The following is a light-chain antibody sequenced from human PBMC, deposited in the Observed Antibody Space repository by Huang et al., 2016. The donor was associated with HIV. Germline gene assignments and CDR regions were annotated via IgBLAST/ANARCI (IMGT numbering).Light chain of an antibody. J-gene: IGKJ1*01. CDR1: QSVSSN. V-gene: IGKV3-15*01. Sequence: EIVMTQSPATLSVSPGERATLSCRVSQSVSSNLAWYQQKPGQTPRLLSYGASTRATGIPARFSGSGSGTEFTLTISSLQSEDFAVYYCQQYNNWPRTFGQGTKVEIK. CDR2: GAS. CDR3: QQYNNWPRT.